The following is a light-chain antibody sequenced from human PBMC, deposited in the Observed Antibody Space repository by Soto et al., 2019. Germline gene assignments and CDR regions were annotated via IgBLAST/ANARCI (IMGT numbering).Light chain of an antibody. CDR2: DAS. CDR1: QSIDRW. V-gene: IGKV1-5*02. Sequence: DIQITQSPSTLSASVGDRVTIICRASQSIDRWLAWYQQKSGKAPKLLIHDASSLEGGVPSRFSGSGSGTEFTLTISSLQPDDFATYYCQYYSSYSPTFGPGTTVDFK. CDR3: QYYSSYSPT. J-gene: IGKJ3*01.